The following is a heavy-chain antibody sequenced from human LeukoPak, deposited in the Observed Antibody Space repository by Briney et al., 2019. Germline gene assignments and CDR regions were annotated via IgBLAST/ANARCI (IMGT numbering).Heavy chain of an antibody. CDR2: INSSSGTI. D-gene: IGHD3-22*01. J-gene: IGHJ4*02. Sequence: GGSLRLSCAASGFKLIGYSMNWVRQAPGKGLEWVSYINSSSGTIIYADSVKGRFTISRDNAKNSLYLQMNSLRAEDTAVYYCAKEGDNTGYRYIDDWGQGTLVTVSS. CDR3: AKEGDNTGYRYIDD. V-gene: IGHV3-48*04. CDR1: GFKLIGYS.